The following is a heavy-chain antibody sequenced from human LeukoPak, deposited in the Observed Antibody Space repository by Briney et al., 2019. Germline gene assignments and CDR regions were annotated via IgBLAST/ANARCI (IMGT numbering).Heavy chain of an antibody. V-gene: IGHV3-30*04. J-gene: IGHJ4*02. CDR3: AKDRDYYFDY. CDR1: GFTFSNYA. D-gene: IGHD3-10*01. CDR2: MSYDGSNK. Sequence: GGSLRLSCAASGFTFSNYAMHWVRQAPGKGLEWVAVMSYDGSNKYYADSVKGRFTISRDNSKNTLYLQMNSLRAEDTAVYYCAKDRDYYFDYWGQGIQVTVSS.